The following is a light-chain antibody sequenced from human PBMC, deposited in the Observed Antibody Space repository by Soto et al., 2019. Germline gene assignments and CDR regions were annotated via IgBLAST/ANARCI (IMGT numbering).Light chain of an antibody. CDR2: SAS. CDR1: QSISDT. Sequence: EIVLTQSPGTLSLSPGKRATLSCRASQSISDTLAWYQQKPGQAPRLLIYSASRRATGFPARFSGSGSGTDFTLTISSLQSEDFAVYYCQQYDNWPWTFGQGTKVDIK. CDR3: QQYDNWPWT. J-gene: IGKJ1*01. V-gene: IGKV3-15*01.